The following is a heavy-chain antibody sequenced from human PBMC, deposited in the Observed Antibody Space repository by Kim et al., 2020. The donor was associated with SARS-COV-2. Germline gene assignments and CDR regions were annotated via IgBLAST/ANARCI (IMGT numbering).Heavy chain of an antibody. V-gene: IGHV3-72*01. CDR1: GFLLSDHF. J-gene: IGHJ5*02. CDR3: TRGYNGLDP. Sequence: GGSLRLSCAASGFLLSDHFMDWVRQTPGKGLEWIARIKPATLRSTTHYAASVKGRFIISRDDSDNSLSLQMNSLKTEDTAVYYCTRGYNGLDPWGQGTLITVSS. CDR2: IKPATLRSTT. D-gene: IGHD1-1*01.